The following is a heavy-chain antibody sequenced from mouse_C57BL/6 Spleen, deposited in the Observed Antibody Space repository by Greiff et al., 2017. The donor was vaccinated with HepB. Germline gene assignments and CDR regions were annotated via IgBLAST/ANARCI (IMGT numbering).Heavy chain of an antibody. V-gene: IGHV1-82*01. CDR3: ARWSNYVGFAY. J-gene: IGHJ3*01. CDR2: IYPGDGDT. Sequence: VQLQQSGPELVKPGASVKISCKASGYAFSSSWMNWVKQRPGKGLEWIGRIYPGDGDTKYNGKFKGKATLTADKSSSTAYMQLSSLTSEDSAVYFCARWSNYVGFAYWGQGTLVTVSA. D-gene: IGHD2-5*01. CDR1: GYAFSSSW.